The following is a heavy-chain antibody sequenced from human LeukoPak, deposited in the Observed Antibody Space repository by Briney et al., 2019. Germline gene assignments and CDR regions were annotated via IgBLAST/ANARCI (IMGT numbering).Heavy chain of an antibody. CDR3: ARVMDIVVVPAASSGSHMDV. J-gene: IGHJ6*02. CDR2: ISAYNGNT. V-gene: IGHV1-18*01. D-gene: IGHD2-2*03. Sequence: ASVKVSCKASGYTFTSYGISWVRQAPGQGLEWMGWISAYNGNTNYAQKLQGRVTMTTDTSTSTAYMELRSLRSDDTAVYHCARVMDIVVVPAASSGSHMDVWGQGTTVTVSS. CDR1: GYTFTSYG.